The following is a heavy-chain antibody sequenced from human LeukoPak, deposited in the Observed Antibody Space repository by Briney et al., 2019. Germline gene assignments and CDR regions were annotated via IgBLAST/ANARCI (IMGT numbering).Heavy chain of an antibody. CDR1: GFTFSSYA. J-gene: IGHJ6*03. CDR2: ISSNGGST. V-gene: IGHV3-64*01. Sequence: GGSLGLSCAASGFTFSSYAMHWVRQAPGKGLEYVSAISSNGGSTYYANSVKGRFTISRDNSKNTLYLQMGSLRAEDMAVYYCAKGKGSGHYYYYSMDVWGKGTTVTVSS. D-gene: IGHD1-14*01. CDR3: AKGKGSGHYYYYSMDV.